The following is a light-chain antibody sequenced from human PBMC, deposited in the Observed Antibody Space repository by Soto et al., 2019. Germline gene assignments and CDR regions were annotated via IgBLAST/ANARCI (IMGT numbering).Light chain of an antibody. CDR2: AAS. CDR1: QGLGTN. Sequence: TVMTQSPATLSVSPGERATLSCRASQGLGTNLAWYQQRPGQAPRLLIYAASTSATGVPARFSGSGSETECTLTISPLQSGDFAVYYCHQYNHWPLSCGVGTMVEIK. CDR3: HQYNHWPLS. J-gene: IGKJ4*01. V-gene: IGKV3-15*01.